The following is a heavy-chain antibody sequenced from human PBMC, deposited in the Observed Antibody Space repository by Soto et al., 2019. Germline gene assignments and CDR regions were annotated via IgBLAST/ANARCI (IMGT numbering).Heavy chain of an antibody. J-gene: IGHJ4*02. D-gene: IGHD3-9*01. Sequence: SETLSLTCTVSGGSISSYYWSWIRQPPGKGLEWIGYIYYSGSTYYNPSLKSRVTISVDTSKNQFSLKLSSVTAADTAVYYCATYFDWFSKYYFDYWGQGTLVTVSS. V-gene: IGHV4-59*04. CDR1: GGSISSYY. CDR3: ATYFDWFSKYYFDY. CDR2: IYYSGST.